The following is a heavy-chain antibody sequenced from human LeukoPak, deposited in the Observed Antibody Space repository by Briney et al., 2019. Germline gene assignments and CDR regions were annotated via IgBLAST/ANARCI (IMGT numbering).Heavy chain of an antibody. D-gene: IGHD5-24*01. CDR2: ISYDGSYQ. J-gene: IGHJ4*02. V-gene: IGHV3-30*04. CDR3: ARERRRDGDNYKDY. CDR1: GFTFSAYG. Sequence: GGSLRLSCAVSGFTFSAYGMHWVHQAPGKGLEWVAVISYDGSYQAYADSVKGRFTVSRDSSKNTLYLQLNSLRPEDTGLYYCARERRRDGDNYKDYWGQGTQVSVSS.